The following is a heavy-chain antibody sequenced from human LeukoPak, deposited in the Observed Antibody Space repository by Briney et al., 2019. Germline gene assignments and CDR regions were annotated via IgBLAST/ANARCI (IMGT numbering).Heavy chain of an antibody. CDR1: GFTFTSYA. V-gene: IGHV3-23*01. J-gene: IGHJ4*02. CDR3: AKVSRYYYDSGAYYNY. Sequence: PGGSLRLSCAASGFTFTSYAMSWVRQAPGKGLEWASVISGSGGTTYYADSVKGRFTISRDNSKNTVSMQMNSVRAEDTAVYYCAKVSRYYYDSGAYYNYWGQGTLVTVSS. D-gene: IGHD3-22*01. CDR2: ISGSGGTT.